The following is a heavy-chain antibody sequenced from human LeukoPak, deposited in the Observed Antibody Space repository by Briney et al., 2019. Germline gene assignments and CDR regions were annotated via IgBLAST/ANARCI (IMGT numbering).Heavy chain of an antibody. D-gene: IGHD2-2*02. CDR2: IYTSGST. J-gene: IGHJ1*01. CDR3: ASEVPASIDYFQH. CDR1: VGSISSGTYF. V-gene: IGHV4-61*02. Sequence: TSETLSLTCTVPVGSISSGTYFWSWIRQPAGKGLEWIGRIYTSGSTNYNPSLKSRVTMSVDTSRNQFSLRLSSVTAADTAVYYCASEVPASIDYFQHWGQGTLVTVSS.